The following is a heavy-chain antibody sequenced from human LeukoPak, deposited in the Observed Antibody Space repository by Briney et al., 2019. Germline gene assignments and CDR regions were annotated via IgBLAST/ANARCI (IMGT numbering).Heavy chain of an antibody. J-gene: IGHJ4*02. CDR2: VHLDGRT. CDR1: GGSITTTNW. D-gene: IGHD1-26*01. V-gene: IGHV4-4*02. CDR3: AREAASGTSYDY. Sequence: PSETLSLTCGVSGGSITTTNWWTWVRQPPGKGLEWIGEVHLDGRTNYNPSLESRLTISVDLSENHISLRLTSVTAADTAVYYCAREAASGTSYDYWGQGTLVTVSS.